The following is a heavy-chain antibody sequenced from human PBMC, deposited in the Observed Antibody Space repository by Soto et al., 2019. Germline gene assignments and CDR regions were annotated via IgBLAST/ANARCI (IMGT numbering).Heavy chain of an antibody. J-gene: IGHJ6*02. CDR1: GFTFSSYS. Sequence: GGSLRLSCAASGFTFSSYSMNWVRQAPGKGLEWVSSISSSSSYIYYADSVKGRFTISRDNAKNSLYLQMNSLRAEDTAVYYCARDQLEYYYYGMDVWGQGTTVTVSS. CDR2: ISSSSSYI. D-gene: IGHD6-13*01. CDR3: ARDQLEYYYYGMDV. V-gene: IGHV3-21*01.